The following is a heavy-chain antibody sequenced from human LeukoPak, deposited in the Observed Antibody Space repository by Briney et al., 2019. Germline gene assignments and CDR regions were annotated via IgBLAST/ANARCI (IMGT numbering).Heavy chain of an antibody. J-gene: IGHJ4*02. CDR1: RFTFSSFT. CDR3: TTRLRNHFDY. CDR2: ISDGSRDT. V-gene: IGHV3-23*01. D-gene: IGHD5-12*01. Sequence: GGSLRLSCATSRFTFSSFTMNWVRQAPGKGLEWVSTISDGSRDTHYAGSVKGRFTISRDDSQNIVYLQMDSLRAEDTALYYCTTRLRNHFDYWGQGTQVTVSS.